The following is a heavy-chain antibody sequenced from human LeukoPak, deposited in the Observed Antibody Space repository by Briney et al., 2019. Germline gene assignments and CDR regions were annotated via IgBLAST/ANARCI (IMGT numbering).Heavy chain of an antibody. CDR1: GFTFSSYS. CDR3: ARGLARSMVVAASWFDP. D-gene: IGHD2-15*01. V-gene: IGHV3-21*01. J-gene: IGHJ5*02. Sequence: GGSLRLSXAASGFTFSSYSMNWVCQAPGKGLEWVSSISSSSSSYIYYADSVKGRFTISRDNAKNSLYLQMNSLRAEDTAVYYCARGLARSMVVAASWFDPWGQGTLVTVSS. CDR2: ISSSSSSYI.